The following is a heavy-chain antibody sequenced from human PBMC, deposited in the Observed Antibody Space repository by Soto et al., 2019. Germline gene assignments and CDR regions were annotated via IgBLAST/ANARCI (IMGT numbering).Heavy chain of an antibody. CDR2: IWYDRSNK. J-gene: IGHJ6*02. CDR1: GFTFMSYG. D-gene: IGHD3-3*01. V-gene: IGHV3-33*01. Sequence: QVQLVESGEGVVQPGRPLSFSCAASGFTFMSYGMHCVRQAPGKGLEWVGIIWYDRSNKYYADSVKGRFTISRDNSKNTLFRQMKTARAKDTAVYYCARVGDFWSGYDYYGMDVWGHGTTVTVS. CDR3: ARVGDFWSGYDYYGMDV.